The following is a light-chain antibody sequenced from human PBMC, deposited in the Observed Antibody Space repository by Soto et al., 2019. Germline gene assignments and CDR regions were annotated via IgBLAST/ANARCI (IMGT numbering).Light chain of an antibody. V-gene: IGKV3-11*01. CDR3: QPPNNWPWT. CDR2: DAS. Sequence: EIVLTQSPATLSLSPGERATLSCRASQSVRSYLAWYQQKPGQAPRLLIYDASSRATGIPGRFSGSGSGTDFTLTISSLEPEDFEVYYCQPPNNWPWTFGQGTKVEIK. J-gene: IGKJ1*01. CDR1: QSVRSY.